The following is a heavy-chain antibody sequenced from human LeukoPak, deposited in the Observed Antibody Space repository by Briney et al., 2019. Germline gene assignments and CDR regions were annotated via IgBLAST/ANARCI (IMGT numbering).Heavy chain of an antibody. Sequence: ASVKACCKASGHTFTGYYMHWVRQAPGQGLEWLGWINANSGGTKYAQKFQGRVTMTRDTSISTAYMELSRLRSDDPAMYYCGRGSLMAFYGMDVWGEGMTVTVSS. CDR3: GRGSLMAFYGMDV. CDR2: INANSGGT. V-gene: IGHV1-2*02. J-gene: IGHJ6*04. CDR1: GHTFTGYY. D-gene: IGHD5-24*01.